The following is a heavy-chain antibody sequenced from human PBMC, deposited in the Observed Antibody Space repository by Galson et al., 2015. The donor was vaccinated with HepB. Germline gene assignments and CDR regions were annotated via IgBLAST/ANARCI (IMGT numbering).Heavy chain of an antibody. Sequence: SLRLSCAASGFTVSSNYMSWVRQAPGKGLEWVSVIYSGGSTYYADSVKGRFTVSRDNSKNTLYLQMNSLRAEDTAVYYYARDVYGDYGSDYWGQGTLVTVSS. J-gene: IGHJ4*02. CDR2: IYSGGST. D-gene: IGHD4-17*01. CDR1: GFTVSSNY. CDR3: ARDVYGDYGSDY. V-gene: IGHV3-66*01.